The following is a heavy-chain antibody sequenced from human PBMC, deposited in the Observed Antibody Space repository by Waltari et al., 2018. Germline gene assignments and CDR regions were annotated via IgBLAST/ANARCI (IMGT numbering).Heavy chain of an antibody. CDR1: EYTFTSYY. D-gene: IGHD5-18*01. J-gene: IGHJ4*02. Sequence: QVQLVQSGAEVKKPGASVKVSCKASEYTFTSYYMHLVQQAPGQGLGWMGINNPSGGSTSYAQKFQGRVTMTRDTSTSTVYMELSSLRSEDTAVYYCASGRGYSYGSNVDYWGQGTLVTVSS. CDR2: NNPSGGST. CDR3: ASGRGYSYGSNVDY. V-gene: IGHV1-46*01.